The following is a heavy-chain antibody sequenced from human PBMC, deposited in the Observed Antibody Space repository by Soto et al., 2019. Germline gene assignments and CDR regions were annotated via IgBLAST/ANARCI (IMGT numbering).Heavy chain of an antibody. Sequence: SETLSLTCTVSGGSISTIPSNNYWGWIRQSPGKGLEWSGSIYKSGRTYYSPSLNSRVTISVDTSKNPFSLKLTSVTAADTAVYYCARSYGSAIDSWGQGTLVTVSS. D-gene: IGHD1-26*01. CDR3: ARSYGSAIDS. CDR2: IYKSGRT. J-gene: IGHJ4*02. CDR1: GGSISTIPSNNY. V-gene: IGHV4-39*01.